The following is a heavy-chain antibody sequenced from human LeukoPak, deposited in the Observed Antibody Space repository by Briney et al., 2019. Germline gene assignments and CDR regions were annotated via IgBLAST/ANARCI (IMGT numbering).Heavy chain of an antibody. Sequence: GGSLRLSCTASGFTFGDYAMSWVRQAPGKGLEWVGFIRSKAYGGTTEYAASVKGRFTISRDDSKSIAYLQMNSLKTEDTAVYYCTRVSLRYKFIAIDYWGQGTLVTVSS. CDR2: IRSKAYGGTT. D-gene: IGHD1-14*01. CDR3: TRVSLRYKFIAIDY. J-gene: IGHJ4*02. V-gene: IGHV3-49*04. CDR1: GFTFGDYA.